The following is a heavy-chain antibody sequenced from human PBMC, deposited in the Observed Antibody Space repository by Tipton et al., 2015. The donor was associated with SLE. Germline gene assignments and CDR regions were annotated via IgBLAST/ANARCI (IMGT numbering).Heavy chain of an antibody. Sequence: TLSLTCAVYGGSFSGYYWSWIRQPPGKGLEWIGEINHSGSTNYNPSLKSRVTISVDTSKNQFSLQLNSVTPEDTAVYYCARDGTGTTNFDYWGQGTLVTVSS. J-gene: IGHJ4*02. CDR1: GGSFSGYY. CDR2: INHSGST. D-gene: IGHD1-1*01. CDR3: ARDGTGTTNFDY. V-gene: IGHV4-34*01.